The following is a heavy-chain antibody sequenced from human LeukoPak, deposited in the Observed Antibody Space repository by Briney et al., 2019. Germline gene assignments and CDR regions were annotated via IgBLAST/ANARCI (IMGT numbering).Heavy chain of an antibody. J-gene: IGHJ4*02. CDR2: IYYSGST. V-gene: IGHV4-39*07. CDR1: GGSISSSSYY. D-gene: IGHD1-26*01. CDR3: ARDVSGSLDY. Sequence: SETLSLTCTVSGGSISSSSYYWGWIRQPPGKGLEWIGSIYYSGSTYYNPSLKSRVTISVDTSKNPFSLKLSSVTAADTAVYYCARDVSGSLDYWGQGTLVTVSS.